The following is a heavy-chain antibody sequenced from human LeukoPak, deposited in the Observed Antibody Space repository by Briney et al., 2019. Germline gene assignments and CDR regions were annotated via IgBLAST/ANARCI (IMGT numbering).Heavy chain of an antibody. CDR1: GFTVSSNF. CDR3: AKTVSGSHSYQGGDY. J-gene: IGHJ4*02. V-gene: IGHV3-23*01. D-gene: IGHD3-16*02. CDR2: ISGSGGNT. Sequence: GSLRLSCAASGFTVSSNFMGWVRQPPGKGLEWVSAISGSGGNTYYADSVKGRFTMSRDNSKNTLYLQMNSLRAEDTAVYFCAKTVSGSHSYQGGDYWGQGTLVTVST.